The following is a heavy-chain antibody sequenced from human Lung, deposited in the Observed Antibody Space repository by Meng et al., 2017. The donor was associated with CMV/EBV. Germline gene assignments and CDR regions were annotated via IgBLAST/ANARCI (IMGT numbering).Heavy chain of an antibody. Sequence: SCAASGFTFSSYGMHWVRQAPGKGLEWVAVISYDGSNKYYADSVKGRFTISRDNSKNTLYLQMNSLRAEDTAVYYCAKEENEASDYWGQGTLVTVSS. CDR1: GFTFSSYG. J-gene: IGHJ4*02. V-gene: IGHV3-30*18. D-gene: IGHD1-1*01. CDR3: AKEENEASDY. CDR2: ISYDGSNK.